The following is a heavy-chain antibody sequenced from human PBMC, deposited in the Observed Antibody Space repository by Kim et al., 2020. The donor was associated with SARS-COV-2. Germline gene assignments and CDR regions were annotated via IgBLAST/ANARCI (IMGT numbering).Heavy chain of an antibody. J-gene: IGHJ6*02. Sequence: SETLSLTCAVYGGSFSEYNWSWIRQPPGKGLEWIGEINHSGSTSHSPSLKSRVTISVDTSKSQFSLRLKSMTAADTAVYYCARGRAGVVPAPVLGLGPYYDYYGMDVWGQGTAVAVSS. D-gene: IGHD2-2*02. CDR1: GGSFSEYN. CDR3: ARGRAGVVPAPVLGLGPYYDYYGMDV. CDR2: INHSGST. V-gene: IGHV4-34*01.